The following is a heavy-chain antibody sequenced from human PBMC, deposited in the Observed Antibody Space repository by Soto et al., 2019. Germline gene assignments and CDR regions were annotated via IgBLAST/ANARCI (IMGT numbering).Heavy chain of an antibody. CDR1: GGSFSGYY. CDR2: INHSGST. D-gene: IGHD3-9*01. V-gene: IGHV4-34*01. J-gene: IGHJ6*03. CDR3: ARGALHHYDILTGYSYYYYYYMDV. Sequence: QVQLQQWGAGLLKPSETLSLTCAVYGGSFSGYYWSWIRQPPGKGLEWIGEINHSGSTNYNPSLKSRVTISVDTSKNQFSLKLSSVTAADTAVYYCARGALHHYDILTGYSYYYYYYMDVWGKGTTVTVSS.